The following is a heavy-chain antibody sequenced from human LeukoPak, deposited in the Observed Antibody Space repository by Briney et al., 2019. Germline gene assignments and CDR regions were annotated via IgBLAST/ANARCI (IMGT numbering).Heavy chain of an antibody. J-gene: IGHJ4*02. CDR2: VSYDGNNK. CDR3: ARVLTAYCSTTSCYSGIDF. CDR1: GVTFNSYA. V-gene: IGHV3-30-3*01. D-gene: IGHD2-2*01. Sequence: GGSLRLSCAAAGVTFNSYAMHWVRQAPGMGLEWVAVVSYDGNNKYYADSVKGRFTISRDYPSNTLYLQMNSLRTDDTAVYFCARVLTAYCSTTSCYSGIDFWGQGTLVTVSS.